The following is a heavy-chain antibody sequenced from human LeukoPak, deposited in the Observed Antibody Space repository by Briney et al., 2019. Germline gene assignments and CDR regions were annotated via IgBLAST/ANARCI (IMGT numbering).Heavy chain of an antibody. CDR2: IYYSGST. CDR1: GGSIGSYY. V-gene: IGHV4-59*08. J-gene: IGHJ3*02. CDR3: ARRVAVMIVARDDDAFDI. Sequence: SETLSLTCTVSGGSIGSYYWSWIRQPPGKGLEWIGYIYYSGSTNYNPSLKSRVTISVDTSKNQFSLKLSSVTAADTAVYYCARRVAVMIVARDDDAFDIWGQGTMVTVPS. D-gene: IGHD3-22*01.